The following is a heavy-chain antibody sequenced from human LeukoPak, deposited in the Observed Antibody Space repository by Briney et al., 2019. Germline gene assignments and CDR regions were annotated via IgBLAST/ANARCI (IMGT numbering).Heavy chain of an antibody. Sequence: SETLSLTCSVSGGPIRSYYWSWLRQPPGKGLEGKGLEWIGYIYYSGSTNYNPSLKSRVTISVDTSKNQFSLKLSSVTAADTAVYYCARGVSYYDSSGYYNEYFQHWGQGTLVTVSS. D-gene: IGHD3-22*01. CDR2: IYYSGST. J-gene: IGHJ1*01. V-gene: IGHV4-59*08. CDR3: ARGVSYYDSSGYYNEYFQH. CDR1: GGPIRSYY.